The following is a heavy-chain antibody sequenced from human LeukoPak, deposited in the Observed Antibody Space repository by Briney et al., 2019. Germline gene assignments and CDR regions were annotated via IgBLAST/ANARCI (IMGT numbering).Heavy chain of an antibody. J-gene: IGHJ4*02. Sequence: SETLSLTCTVSGGSISSSSYYWGWIRQPPGKGLEWIGSIYYSGSTYYNPSLKSRVTISVDTSKNQFSLKLSSVTAADTAVYYCARHGGEMATNGLFDYWGQGTLVTVSS. D-gene: IGHD5-24*01. CDR3: ARHGGEMATNGLFDY. CDR1: GGSISSSSYY. V-gene: IGHV4-39*01. CDR2: IYYSGST.